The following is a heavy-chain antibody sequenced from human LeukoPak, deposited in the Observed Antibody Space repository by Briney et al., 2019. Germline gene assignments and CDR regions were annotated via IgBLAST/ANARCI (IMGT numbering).Heavy chain of an antibody. V-gene: IGHV3-72*01. CDR3: ATSVVPATPFDY. J-gene: IGHJ4*02. CDR2: SRNKANSYTT. CDR1: GFSFSDHY. D-gene: IGHD2-21*02. Sequence: PGGSLRLSCAASGFSFSDHYMDWVRQAPGKALEWVGRSRNKANSYTTEYAASVEGRFTISRDDSKNSMFLHMNSLKTDDTAMYYCATSVVPATPFDYWGQGTLVTVSS.